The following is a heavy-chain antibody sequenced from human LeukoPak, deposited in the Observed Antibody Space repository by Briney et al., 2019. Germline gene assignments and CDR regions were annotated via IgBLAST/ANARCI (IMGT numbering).Heavy chain of an antibody. Sequence: GSLRLSCAASGFTFSSYAMHWVRQAPGKGLEWVAVISYDGSNKYYADSVKGRFTISRDNSKNTLYLQMNSLRAEDTAVYYCAKGGYYDSSGYPYYYYYMDVWGKGTTVTVSS. CDR2: ISYDGSNK. CDR3: AKGGYYDSSGYPYYYYYMDV. D-gene: IGHD3-22*01. CDR1: GFTFSSYA. J-gene: IGHJ6*03. V-gene: IGHV3-30*04.